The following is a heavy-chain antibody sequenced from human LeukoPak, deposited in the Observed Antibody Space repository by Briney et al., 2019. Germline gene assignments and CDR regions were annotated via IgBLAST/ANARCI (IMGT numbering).Heavy chain of an antibody. CDR1: GFTFSSYS. Sequence: PGGSLRLSCAASGFTFSSYSMNWVRQAPGKGLDWVSSINSSSSYIYYADSVKGRFTISRHNAKNSQYLQMNSLRAEDSAVYYCARDRSVTPYGWGQGTLVTVSS. J-gene: IGHJ4*02. V-gene: IGHV3-21*01. D-gene: IGHD4-17*01. CDR2: INSSSSYI. CDR3: ARDRSVTPYG.